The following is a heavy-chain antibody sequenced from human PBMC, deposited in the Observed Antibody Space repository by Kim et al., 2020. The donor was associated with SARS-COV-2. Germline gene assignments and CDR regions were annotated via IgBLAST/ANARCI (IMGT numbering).Heavy chain of an antibody. J-gene: IGHJ4*02. CDR3: ARDTVAAAGNPFDY. CDR2: IWYDGSNK. Sequence: GGSLRLSCAASGFTFSSYGMHWVRQAPGKGLEWVAVIWYDGSNKYYADSVKGRFTISRDNSKNTLYLQMNSLRAEDTAVYYCARDTVAAAGNPFDYWGQGTLVTVSS. V-gene: IGHV3-33*01. CDR1: GFTFSSYG. D-gene: IGHD6-13*01.